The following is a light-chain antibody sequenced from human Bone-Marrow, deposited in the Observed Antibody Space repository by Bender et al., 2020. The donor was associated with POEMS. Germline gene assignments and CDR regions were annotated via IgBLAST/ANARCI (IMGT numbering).Light chain of an antibody. CDR1: DLGDKY. CDR2: QDT. J-gene: IGLJ2*01. CDR3: QAWDTYSVI. V-gene: IGLV3-1*01. Sequence: SYEVTQPPSVSVSPGQTASITCSGDDLGDKYVAWYQQKPGQSPVLVIYQDTKRPSGIPERFSGSNSGNTATLTISGTQAMDEADYSCQAWDTYSVIFGGVTMLTVL.